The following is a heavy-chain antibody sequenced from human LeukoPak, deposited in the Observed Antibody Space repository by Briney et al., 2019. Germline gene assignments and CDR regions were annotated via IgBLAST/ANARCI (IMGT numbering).Heavy chain of an antibody. CDR1: GFTFSTYG. Sequence: GGSLRLSCAASGFTFSTYGMHWVRQAPGKGLEWVAFIRDDGSNKYYADSVKGRFTISRDNSKNTLYLQMNSLRAEDTAVYYCAKGGEYYYDSSGYDYWGQGTLVTVSS. D-gene: IGHD3-22*01. V-gene: IGHV3-30*02. CDR3: AKGGEYYYDSSGYDY. J-gene: IGHJ4*02. CDR2: IRDDGSNK.